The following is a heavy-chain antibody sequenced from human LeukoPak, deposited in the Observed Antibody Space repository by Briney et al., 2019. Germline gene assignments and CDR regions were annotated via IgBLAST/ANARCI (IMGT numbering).Heavy chain of an antibody. D-gene: IGHD3-3*01. CDR3: ARGDFWSGYYTN. CDR1: GGSIRSSYYY. V-gene: IGHV4-39*07. CDR2: IYDSGST. Sequence: KPSETLSLTCTVSGGSIRSSYYYWGWIRQPPGKGLEWIGSIYDSGSTYYNPSLKSRVTISVDTPKNQFSLKLSSVTAADTAVYYCARGDFWSGYYTNWGQGTLVTVSS. J-gene: IGHJ4*02.